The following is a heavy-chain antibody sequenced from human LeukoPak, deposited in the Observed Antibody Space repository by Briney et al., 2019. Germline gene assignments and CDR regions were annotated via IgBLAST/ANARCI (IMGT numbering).Heavy chain of an antibody. Sequence: SETLSLTCTVSGGSISSYYWSWIRQPPGKGLEWIGYIYYSGSTNYNPSLKSRVTISVDTSKNQFSLKLSSVTAADTAVYYCARHNDYYVVGGMDVWGQGTTVTVSS. CDR1: GGSISSYY. CDR3: ARHNDYYVVGGMDV. V-gene: IGHV4-59*08. CDR2: IYYSGST. D-gene: IGHD3-10*02. J-gene: IGHJ6*02.